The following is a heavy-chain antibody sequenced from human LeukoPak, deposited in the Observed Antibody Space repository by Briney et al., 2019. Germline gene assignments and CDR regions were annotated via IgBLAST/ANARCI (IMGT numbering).Heavy chain of an antibody. J-gene: IGHJ4*02. V-gene: IGHV3-30*18. CDR2: ISYDGSNK. D-gene: IGHD2/OR15-2a*01. Sequence: GRSLRLSCAASGFTFSSYGMHGVRQAPGKGLEWVAVISYDGSNKYYADSVKGRFTISRDNSKNTLYLQMNSLRAEDTAVYYCVKGGPNSAEPYWGQGTLVTVSS. CDR3: VKGGPNSAEPY. CDR1: GFTFSSYG.